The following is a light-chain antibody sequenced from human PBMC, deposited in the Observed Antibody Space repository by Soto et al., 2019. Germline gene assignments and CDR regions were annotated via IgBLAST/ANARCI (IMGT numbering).Light chain of an antibody. CDR3: QQRSDWPLP. CDR2: GIS. V-gene: IGKV3-15*01. CDR1: QSVSSN. J-gene: IGKJ5*01. Sequence: EIVMRQSPATLTEPPGERATLSGRASQSVSSNLAWFQKKPGQAPRLLVYGISTRDTGISARFSGSGSGTEFTLTIISLEPEDFAVYYCQQRSDWPLPFGQRTRLEN.